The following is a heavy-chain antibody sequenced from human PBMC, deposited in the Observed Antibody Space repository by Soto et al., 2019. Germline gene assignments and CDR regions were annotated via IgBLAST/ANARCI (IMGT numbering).Heavy chain of an antibody. J-gene: IGHJ3*01. CDR1: GGSISSSSYY. CDR3: SRLIVGAQCLFYF. D-gene: IGHD1-26*01. Sequence: SETLSLTCTVSGGSISSSSYYWGWIRQPPGKGLEWIGSIYYSGSTYYNPSLKSRVTISVDTSKNQFSLKLSSVTAADTAVYYCSRLIVGAQCLFYFWGQGTMVPGSS. CDR2: IYYSGST. V-gene: IGHV4-39*01.